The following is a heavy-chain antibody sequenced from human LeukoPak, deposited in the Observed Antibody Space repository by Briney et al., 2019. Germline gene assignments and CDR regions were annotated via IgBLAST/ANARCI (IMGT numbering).Heavy chain of an antibody. CDR3: IRDEALWRLDY. J-gene: IGHJ4*02. Sequence: GGSLRLSCAASGFTFSNHWMHWVRQAPGKGLVWVSRIDERGSNAMYADSVKGRFSISKDNAKNTVNLQMNSLRAEDTGVYYCIRDEALWRLDYWDQGTLVTVSS. CDR2: IDERGSNA. V-gene: IGHV3-74*03. CDR1: GFTFSNHW. D-gene: IGHD2-21*01.